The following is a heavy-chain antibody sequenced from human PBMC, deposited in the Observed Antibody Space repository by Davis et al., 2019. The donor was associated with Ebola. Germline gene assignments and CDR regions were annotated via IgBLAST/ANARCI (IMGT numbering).Heavy chain of an antibody. D-gene: IGHD2-2*01. V-gene: IGHV1-69*13. J-gene: IGHJ4*02. Sequence: SVKVSCKASGGTFSSYAISWVRQAPGQGLEWMGGIIPIFGTANYAQKFQGRVTITADESTSTAYMELSSLRSEDTAVYYCATEIVVVNFGTNGLFDYWGQGTLVTVSS. CDR2: IIPIFGTA. CDR1: GGTFSSYA. CDR3: ATEIVVVNFGTNGLFDY.